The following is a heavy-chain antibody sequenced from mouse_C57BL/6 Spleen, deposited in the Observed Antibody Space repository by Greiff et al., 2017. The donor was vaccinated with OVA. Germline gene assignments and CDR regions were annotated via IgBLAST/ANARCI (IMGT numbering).Heavy chain of an antibody. CDR2: IDPSDSYT. Sequence: VQLQQSGAELVMPGASVKLSCKASGYTFTSYWMHWVKQRPGQGLEWIGEIDPSDSYTNYNQKFKGKSTLTVDKSSSTAYMQLSSLTSEDSAVYYCARGATVVAPMDYWGQGTSVTVSS. V-gene: IGHV1-69*01. CDR3: ARGATVVAPMDY. J-gene: IGHJ4*01. CDR1: GYTFTSYW. D-gene: IGHD1-1*01.